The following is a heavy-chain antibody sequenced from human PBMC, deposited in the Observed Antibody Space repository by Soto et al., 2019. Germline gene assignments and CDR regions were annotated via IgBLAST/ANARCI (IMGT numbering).Heavy chain of an antibody. Sequence: PGGSLRLSCAASGFTFSSYSMNWVRQAPGKGLELVSSISSSSYIYYADSVKGRFTISRDNAKNSLYLQMNSLRTEDTAVYYCARAKYCSGGSCYPFDYWGQGTLVTVSS. CDR3: ARAKYCSGGSCYPFDY. CDR1: GFTFSSYS. V-gene: IGHV3-21*01. J-gene: IGHJ4*02. D-gene: IGHD2-15*01. CDR2: ISSSSYI.